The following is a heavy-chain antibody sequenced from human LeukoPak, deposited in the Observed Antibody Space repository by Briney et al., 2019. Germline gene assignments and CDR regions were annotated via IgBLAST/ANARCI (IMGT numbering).Heavy chain of an antibody. CDR3: VKSGYYYGGNSAFGY. V-gene: IGHV4-38-2*02. CDR1: GYSISSGYY. Sequence: SETLSLTCTVSGYSISSGYYWGWIRQPPGKGLEWIGSIYHSGSTYYNPSLKSRVTISVDTSKNQFSLKLSSVTAADTAVYYCVKSGYYYGGNSAFGYWGQGTLVTVSS. D-gene: IGHD4-23*01. CDR2: IYHSGST. J-gene: IGHJ4*02.